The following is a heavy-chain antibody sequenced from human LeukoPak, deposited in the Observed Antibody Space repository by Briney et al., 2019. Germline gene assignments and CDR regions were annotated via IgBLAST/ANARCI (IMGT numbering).Heavy chain of an antibody. J-gene: IGHJ4*02. D-gene: IGHD1-26*01. CDR1: GGSITTTNW. V-gene: IGHV4-4*02. Sequence: SETLSLTCAVSGGSITTTNWWSWVRQPPGKGLEWIGEVHLNGATNHNPSLESRFSMSIDKSNNHLSLEVTSVTAADTAMYYCTRESGAFSPFGFWGQGTLVTVSS. CDR3: TRESGAFSPFGF. CDR2: VHLNGAT.